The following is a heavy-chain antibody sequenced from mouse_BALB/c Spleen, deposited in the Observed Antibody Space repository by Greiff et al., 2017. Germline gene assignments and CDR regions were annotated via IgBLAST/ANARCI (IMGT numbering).Heavy chain of an antibody. CDR2: IDPANGNT. D-gene: IGHD1-1*01. Sequence: EVQLQQSGAELVKPGASVKLSCTASGFNIKDTYMHWVKQRPEQGLEWIGRIDPANGNTKYDPKFQGKATITADTSSNTAYLQLSSLTSEDTAVYYCARDTTVVAPFAYWGQGTLVTVSA. CDR1: GFNIKDTY. CDR3: ARDTTVVAPFAY. J-gene: IGHJ3*01. V-gene: IGHV14-3*02.